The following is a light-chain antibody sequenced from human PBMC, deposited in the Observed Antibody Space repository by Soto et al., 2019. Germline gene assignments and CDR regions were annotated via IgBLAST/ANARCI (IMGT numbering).Light chain of an antibody. CDR3: QQFNSYLFT. CDR1: QGISSA. Sequence: AIQLTQSPSSLSASVGDRVTITCRASQGISSALAWYQQKPGKAPKLLIYDASSLESGVPSRFSGSRSGTDFTLTISSLQPDDFATYYCQQFNSYLFTFGPGTKVDIK. V-gene: IGKV1-13*02. J-gene: IGKJ3*01. CDR2: DAS.